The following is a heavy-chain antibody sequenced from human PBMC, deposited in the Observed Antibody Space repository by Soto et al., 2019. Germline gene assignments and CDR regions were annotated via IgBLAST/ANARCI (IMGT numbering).Heavy chain of an antibody. CDR3: ASDVVGRTLFDY. CDR1: GVSISTYY. CDR2: TCYIGRT. J-gene: IGHJ4*02. V-gene: IGHV4-59*13. D-gene: IGHD2-15*01. Sequence: VRLQESGPGLVKTSETLLLTCTASGVSISTYYWYWIGQPLGKGLEWIGYTCYIGRTNYNPSLKSRVTISQDKSRNQISLNLNSVTAADTAIYYCASDVVGRTLFDYLGQGILVTVSS.